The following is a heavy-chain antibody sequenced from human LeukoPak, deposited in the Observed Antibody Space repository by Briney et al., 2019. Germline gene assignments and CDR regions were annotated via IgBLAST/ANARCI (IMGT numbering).Heavy chain of an antibody. CDR2: IYHSGTT. CDR1: NYSITSGYF. CDR3: ARDGVFHDSDGYSFVY. Sequence: SETLSLTCAVSNYSITSGYFWGWIRQPPGKGLEWIASIYHSGTTYYNPSLRNRVTLFVDTSKNQFSLKLTSLTAADTAVYYCARDGVFHDSDGYSFVYWGQGTLVTVSS. D-gene: IGHD3-22*01. V-gene: IGHV4-38-2*02. J-gene: IGHJ4*02.